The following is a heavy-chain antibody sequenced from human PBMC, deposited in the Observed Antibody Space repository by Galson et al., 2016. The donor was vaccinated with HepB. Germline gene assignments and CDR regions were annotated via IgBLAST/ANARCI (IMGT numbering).Heavy chain of an antibody. J-gene: IGHJ4*02. CDR3: AKDVKAVAGKGVFDS. CDR1: GFTFSDYY. V-gene: IGHV3-11*06. Sequence: SLRLSCAASGFTFSDYYMSWIRQAPGKGLEWVSYISSSSGYTNYAESVKGRFTISRDNAKNTMYLQMNSLRAEDTALYYCAKDVKAVAGKGVFDSWGQGTLVTVSS. CDR2: ISSSSGYT. D-gene: IGHD6-19*01.